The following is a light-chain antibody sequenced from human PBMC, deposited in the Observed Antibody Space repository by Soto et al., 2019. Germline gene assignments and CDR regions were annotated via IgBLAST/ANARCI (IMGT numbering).Light chain of an antibody. CDR2: GPS. V-gene: IGKV3-20*01. J-gene: IGKJ1*01. Sequence: EIVLTQSPGTPSLSPGERATLSCRASQSVSSTYLARYQQKPGQAPRLLIYGPSSRATGIPDRFSGSGSGTDFTLTISRLEPEDFAVYYCEQYGSSPRTFGQGTKVEIK. CDR3: EQYGSSPRT. CDR1: QSVSSTY.